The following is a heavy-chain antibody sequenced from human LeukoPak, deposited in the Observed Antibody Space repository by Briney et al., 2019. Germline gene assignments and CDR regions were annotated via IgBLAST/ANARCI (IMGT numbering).Heavy chain of an antibody. CDR2: ISSGGHI. CDR1: GFTFSSYG. V-gene: IGHV3-21*01. D-gene: IGHD3-22*01. Sequence: GGSLRLSCAASGFTFSSYGLNWVRQAPGKGLEWVSTISSGGHIYYEDSVKGRFTISRDNAKNSLYLQMNSLRAEDTAVYYCARDQDGGKYFYESSGYSHWGQGILGTVSS. CDR3: ARDQDGGKYFYESSGYSH. J-gene: IGHJ4*02.